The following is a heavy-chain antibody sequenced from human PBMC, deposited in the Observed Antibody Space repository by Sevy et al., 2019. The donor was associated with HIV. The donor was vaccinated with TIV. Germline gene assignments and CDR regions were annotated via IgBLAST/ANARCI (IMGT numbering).Heavy chain of an antibody. Sequence: SETLSLTCAVYGGSFSGYYWSWIRQPPGKGLEWIGEINHSGSTNYNPSLKSRVTISVDTSKNQFSLKLSSVTAADTAVYYCARGLSRELLPFDYWGQRTLVTVSS. V-gene: IGHV4-34*01. J-gene: IGHJ4*02. D-gene: IGHD1-26*01. CDR2: INHSGST. CDR1: GGSFSGYY. CDR3: ARGLSRELLPFDY.